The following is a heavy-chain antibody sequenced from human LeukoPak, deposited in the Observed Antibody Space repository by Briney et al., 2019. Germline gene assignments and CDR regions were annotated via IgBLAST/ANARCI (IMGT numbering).Heavy chain of an antibody. D-gene: IGHD2-21*02. CDR3: ARSRYCGGDCYHDY. CDR2: MNPNSGNT. V-gene: IGHV1-8*03. J-gene: IGHJ4*02. Sequence: ASVKVSCKASGYTFTSYDINWVRQATGQGLEWMGWMNPNSGNTGYAQKFQGRVTITRNTSISTAYMELSSLRSEDTAVHFCARSRYCGGDCYHDYWGQGTLVTVSS. CDR1: GYTFTSYD.